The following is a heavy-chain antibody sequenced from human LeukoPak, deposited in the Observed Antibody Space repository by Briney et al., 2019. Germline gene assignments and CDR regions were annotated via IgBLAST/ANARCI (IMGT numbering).Heavy chain of an antibody. CDR3: AREEWFDP. CDR2: ISDSGST. Sequence: SETLSLTCTVSGGSLSSGDYYWSWIRQTPGKGLEWIGYISDSGSTYYNPSLKSRVTISVDTSKNQFSLKLSSVTAADTAVYYCAREEWFDPWGQGTLVTVSS. V-gene: IGHV4-30-4*01. J-gene: IGHJ5*02. CDR1: GGSLSSGDYY.